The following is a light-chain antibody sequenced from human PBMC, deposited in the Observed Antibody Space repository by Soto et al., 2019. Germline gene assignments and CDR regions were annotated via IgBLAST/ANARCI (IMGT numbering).Light chain of an antibody. J-gene: IGLJ1*01. CDR2: SNN. Sequence: QSALTQPPSASGTPGQRVTISCSGSSSNLGTNTVNWYQQLPGTAPKLLIYSNNQRPSGVPDRFSGSKSGTSASLAISGLQSEDEADYYCAAWDDSLSGNVFGSGTKVTVL. V-gene: IGLV1-44*01. CDR1: SSNLGTNT. CDR3: AAWDDSLSGNV.